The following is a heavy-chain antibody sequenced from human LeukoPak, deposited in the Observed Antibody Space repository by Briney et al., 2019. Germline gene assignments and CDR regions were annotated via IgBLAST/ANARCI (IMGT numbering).Heavy chain of an antibody. CDR1: SDSMIGYF. CDR3: ARDYSSGWYTGSSAFDI. CDR2: IYYSGSA. J-gene: IGHJ3*02. D-gene: IGHD6-19*01. V-gene: IGHV4-59*01. Sequence: SETLSLTCTVSSDSMIGYFWNWVRQPPGRGLEWIGFIYYSGSALYNPSLKSRVNISVDTSKSRFSLKLSSVTAADTAVYYCARDYSSGWYTGSSAFDIWGQGTMVTVSS.